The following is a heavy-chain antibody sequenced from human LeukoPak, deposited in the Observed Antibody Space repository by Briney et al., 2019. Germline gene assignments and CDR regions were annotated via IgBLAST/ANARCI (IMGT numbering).Heavy chain of an antibody. Sequence: PGGSLRLSCAASGFTFSSYGMHWVRQAPGKGLEWVAFIRSDGSNKYYADSVKGRFTISRDNSKLYLQMNSLRAEDTAVYYCARTYYDILTGYNPYFDYWGQGILVTVSS. CDR3: ARTYYDILTGYNPYFDY. D-gene: IGHD3-9*01. CDR1: GFTFSSYG. V-gene: IGHV3-30*02. J-gene: IGHJ4*02. CDR2: IRSDGSNK.